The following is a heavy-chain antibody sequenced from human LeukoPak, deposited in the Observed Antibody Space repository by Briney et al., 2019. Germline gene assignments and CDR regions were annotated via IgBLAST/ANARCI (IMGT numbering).Heavy chain of an antibody. D-gene: IGHD3-9*01. Sequence: GGSLRLSCAASGFTFDDYAMHWVRQAPGKGLEWVSGISWNSGSIGYADSVKGRFTISRDNAKNSLYLQMNSLRAEDTALYYCAKGFYDVLTGYYSEFDYWGQGTLVTVSS. CDR3: AKGFYDVLTGYYSEFDY. CDR1: GFTFDDYA. J-gene: IGHJ4*02. V-gene: IGHV3-9*01. CDR2: ISWNSGSI.